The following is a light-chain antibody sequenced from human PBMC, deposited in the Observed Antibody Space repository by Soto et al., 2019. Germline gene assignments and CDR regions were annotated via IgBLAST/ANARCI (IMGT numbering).Light chain of an antibody. CDR3: QPYLNILS. Sequence: DIVMTQSPDFLAVPLGERATINCKSIHSIFYSSNNKNALAWFKQKPGQPPNXLIYWASTRESGVPDRFSGSGSGTDFTLAISSLKAEDVAVDDCQPYLNILSFCGGTKVDIK. J-gene: IGKJ4*01. V-gene: IGKV4-1*01. CDR1: HSIFYSSNNKNA. CDR2: WAS.